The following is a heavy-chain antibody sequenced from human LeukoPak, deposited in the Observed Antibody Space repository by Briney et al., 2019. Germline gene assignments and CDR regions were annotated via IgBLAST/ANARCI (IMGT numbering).Heavy chain of an antibody. J-gene: IGHJ4*02. CDR2: ISGSGSTI. D-gene: IGHD6-13*01. CDR3: ARRTSSWNHIDY. Sequence: GGSLRLSCATSGFTFTSYAMNWVRQAPGKGLEWVSYISGSGSTISYADSVKGRFTISRDNAKNSLYLQMNSLGADDTAVYYCARRTSSWNHIDYWGQGTLVTVSS. V-gene: IGHV3-48*03. CDR1: GFTFTSYA.